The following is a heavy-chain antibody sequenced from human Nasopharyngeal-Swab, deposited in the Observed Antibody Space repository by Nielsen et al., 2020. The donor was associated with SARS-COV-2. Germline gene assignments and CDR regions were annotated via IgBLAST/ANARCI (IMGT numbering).Heavy chain of an antibody. Sequence: GESLKISCAASGFTFSSYAMHWVRQAPGKGLEWVAVISYDGSNKYYADSVKGRFTISRDNYKNTLYLQMNSLRAEDTAVYYCARDLGGQFDPWGQGTLVTVSS. V-gene: IGHV3-30-3*01. J-gene: IGHJ5*02. CDR3: ARDLGGQFDP. CDR2: ISYDGSNK. D-gene: IGHD2-15*01. CDR1: GFTFSSYA.